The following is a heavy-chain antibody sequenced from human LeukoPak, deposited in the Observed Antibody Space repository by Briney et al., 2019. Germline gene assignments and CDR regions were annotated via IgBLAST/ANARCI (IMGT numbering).Heavy chain of an antibody. D-gene: IGHD2-2*01. J-gene: IGHJ3*02. CDR3: ARRYCSSTLCHGAFDI. CDR2: VSPGDSDT. CDR1: GYTFTTYW. Sequence: NHGESLKISCKGSGYTFTTYWIGWVRQMPGKGLEWMGIVSPGDSDTRYSPSFQGQVTISADKSIRTAYLQWSSLKASDTAMYYCARRYCSSTLCHGAFDIWGQGTMVTVSS. V-gene: IGHV5-51*01.